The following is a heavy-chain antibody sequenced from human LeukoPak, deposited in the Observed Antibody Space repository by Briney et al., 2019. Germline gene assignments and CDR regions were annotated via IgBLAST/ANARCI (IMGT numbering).Heavy chain of an antibody. CDR1: GFTFCSYG. CDR2: IRYDGSNK. Sequence: PGGSLRLSCAASGFTFCSYGMHWVRQAPGKGLEWVAFIRYDGSNKYYADSVKGRFTISRDNSKNTLYLQMNSLRAEDTAVYYCAKAAHVLRFLEWLTHLDYWGQGTLVTVSS. CDR3: AKAAHVLRFLEWLTHLDY. J-gene: IGHJ4*02. D-gene: IGHD3-3*01. V-gene: IGHV3-30*02.